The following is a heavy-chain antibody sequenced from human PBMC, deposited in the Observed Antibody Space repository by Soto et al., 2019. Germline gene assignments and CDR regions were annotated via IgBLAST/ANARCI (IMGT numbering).Heavy chain of an antibody. Sequence: QVQLVQSGAEVKKPGASVKVSCKASGYSFTTHDITWLRQAPGKGLEWVGGISTDRGDTIYQQNLQGRVTMTTDASTSTVYMELESLRSDDTAVYCCARDDLNRGGKYFDYWGQGTLVTVSS. CDR1: GYSFTTHD. V-gene: IGHV1-18*01. CDR3: ARDDLNRGGKYFDY. D-gene: IGHD2-15*01. CDR2: ISTDRGDT. J-gene: IGHJ4*02.